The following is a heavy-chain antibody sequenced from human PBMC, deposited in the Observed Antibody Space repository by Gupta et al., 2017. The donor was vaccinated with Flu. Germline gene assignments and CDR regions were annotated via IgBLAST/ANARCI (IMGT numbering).Heavy chain of an antibody. CDR2: IKQGGNEK. V-gene: IGHV3-7*01. CDR1: GFTFSSHW. CDR3: ARGPTYGIRSDHFDL. J-gene: IGHJ4*02. Sequence: QLVESGGGLVQPGGSLRLSCSASGFTFSSHWMSWVRHVPGRGLEWVANIKQGGNEKFHSDSVKGRFTISRDDADNSLYLQMNNLRAEDTAAYYCARGPTYGIRSDHFDLWGQGTLVTVSS. D-gene: IGHD3-16*01.